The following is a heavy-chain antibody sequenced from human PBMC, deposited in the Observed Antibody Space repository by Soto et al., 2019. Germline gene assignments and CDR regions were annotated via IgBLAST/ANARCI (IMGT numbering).Heavy chain of an antibody. CDR3: ARTNGAGCYYNH. D-gene: IGHD3-10*01. J-gene: IGHJ5*02. CDR2: IYPGDSDT. Sequence: PGESLKISCKGSGYNFASYWLGWVRQMPGKGLEWMGLIYPGDSDTRYSPSFQGQVAISADKSISTAYLQWSSLRASDTAIYYCARTNGAGCYYNHWGQGTLVTVSS. CDR1: GYNFASYW. V-gene: IGHV5-51*01.